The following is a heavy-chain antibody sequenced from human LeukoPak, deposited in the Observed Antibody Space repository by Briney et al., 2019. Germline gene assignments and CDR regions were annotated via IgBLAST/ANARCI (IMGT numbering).Heavy chain of an antibody. J-gene: IGHJ4*02. CDR2: ISSSSSYI. CDR3: AKGVIFWSGTYYFDY. V-gene: IGHV3-21*04. Sequence: GGSLRLSCAASGFTFSSYSMNWVRQAPGKGLEWVSSISSSSSYIYYADSVKGRFTISRDNSKNTLYLQMNSLRAEDTAVYYCAKGVIFWSGTYYFDYWGQGTLVTVSS. D-gene: IGHD3-3*01. CDR1: GFTFSSYS.